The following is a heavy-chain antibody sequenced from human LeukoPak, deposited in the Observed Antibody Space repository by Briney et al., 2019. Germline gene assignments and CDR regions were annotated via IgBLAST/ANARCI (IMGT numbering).Heavy chain of an antibody. J-gene: IGHJ4*02. Sequence: SETLSLTCTVSGGSISSYSWSWIRQPAGKGLEWIGRIYTSGSTNYNPSLKSRVTMSVDTSKNQFSLKLSSVTAADTAVYYCARDTRGHSGSPRYFDYWGQGTLVTVSS. V-gene: IGHV4-4*07. CDR1: GGSISSYS. CDR3: ARDTRGHSGSPRYFDY. CDR2: IYTSGST. D-gene: IGHD3-10*01.